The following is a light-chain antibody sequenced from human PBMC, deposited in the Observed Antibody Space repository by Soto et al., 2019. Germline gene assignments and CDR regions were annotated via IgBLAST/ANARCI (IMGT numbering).Light chain of an antibody. CDR1: QSVLHSSNNKNY. V-gene: IGKV4-1*01. Sequence: DIVMTQSVDSLAVSLGERATINCKSSQSVLHSSNNKNYLTWYQQKPGQPPKLLIYWASTREPGVPDRFSGSGSGTDFTLTISSLQAEDVAVYYCQKYYSIPPTFGQGTKVEIK. CDR3: QKYYSIPPT. J-gene: IGKJ1*01. CDR2: WAS.